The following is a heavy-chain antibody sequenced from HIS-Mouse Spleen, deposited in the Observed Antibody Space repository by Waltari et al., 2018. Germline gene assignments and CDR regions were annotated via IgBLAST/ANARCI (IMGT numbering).Heavy chain of an antibody. V-gene: IGHV4-39*07. CDR1: GGPISSSSYY. CDR3: AREIPYSSSWYDWYFDL. CDR2: IYYSGST. J-gene: IGHJ2*01. Sequence: QLQLQESGPGLVKPSATLSLTCPVSGGPISSSSYYSVWIRQPPGKGLEWIGSIYYSGSTYYNPSLKSRVTISVDTSKNQFSLKLRSVTAADTAVYYCAREIPYSSSWYDWYFDLWGRGTLVTVSS. D-gene: IGHD6-13*01.